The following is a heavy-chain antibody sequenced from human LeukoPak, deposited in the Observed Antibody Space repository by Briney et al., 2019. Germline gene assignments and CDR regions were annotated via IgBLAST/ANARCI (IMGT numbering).Heavy chain of an antibody. CDR1: GFTFSSYG. V-gene: IGHV3-33*01. CDR3: ARKGGKSSSWNY. Sequence: PGGSLRLSCAASGFTFSSYGMHWVRQAPGKGLEWVAVIWYDGSNKYYADSVKGRFTISRDNSKNTLYLQMNSLRAEDTAVYYCARKGGKSSSWNYWGQGTLVTVSS. J-gene: IGHJ4*02. D-gene: IGHD6-13*01. CDR2: IWYDGSNK.